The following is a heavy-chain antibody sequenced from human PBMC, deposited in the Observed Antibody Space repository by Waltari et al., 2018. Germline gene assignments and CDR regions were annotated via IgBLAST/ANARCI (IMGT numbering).Heavy chain of an antibody. D-gene: IGHD2-15*01. CDR1: GDSMSSTDC. CDR2: VRGDGRA. J-gene: IGHJ4*02. V-gene: IGHV4-4*02. CDR3: ARDRGRGLYLDS. Sequence: QLQLQESGPGLVTPSGTLSLTCAVSGDSMSSTDCWSWVRQPPGKGLECIGQVRGDGRANYNPSVASRVTISLDTSTDQLSLKVTSATAADTAIYYCARDRGRGLYLDSWGQGMLVTVSS.